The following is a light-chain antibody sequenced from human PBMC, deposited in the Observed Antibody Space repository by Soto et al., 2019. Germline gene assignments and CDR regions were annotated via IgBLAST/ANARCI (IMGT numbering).Light chain of an antibody. V-gene: IGKV3-20*01. Sequence: EIVLTQSPGTLSLSPGERATLSCRASQSVSSSYLAWYQLKPGQAPRLLIYGASSRATGIPDRFSGSGSGTDFTLTISRLDPEDFAVYFCQQYGSSPRTFCQGTKVDIK. CDR2: GAS. J-gene: IGKJ1*01. CDR3: QQYGSSPRT. CDR1: QSVSSSY.